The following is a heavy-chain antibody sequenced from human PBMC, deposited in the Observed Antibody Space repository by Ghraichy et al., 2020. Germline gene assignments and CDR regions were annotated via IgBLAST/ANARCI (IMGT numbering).Heavy chain of an antibody. D-gene: IGHD3-3*01. CDR1: GGSISSSNW. J-gene: IGHJ6*02. Sequence: SETLSLTCAVSGGSISSSNWWSWVRQPPGKGLEWIGEIYHSGSTNYNPSLKSRVTISVDKSKNQFSLKLSSVTAADTAVYYCARDQGERRFLEWLSPNYYYYGMDVWGQGTTVTVSS. CDR3: ARDQGERRFLEWLSPNYYYYGMDV. CDR2: IYHSGST. V-gene: IGHV4-4*02.